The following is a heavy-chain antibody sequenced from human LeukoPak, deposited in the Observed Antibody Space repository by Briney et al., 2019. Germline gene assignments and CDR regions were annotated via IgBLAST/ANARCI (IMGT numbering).Heavy chain of an antibody. D-gene: IGHD1-14*01. CDR1: GFTFTTYA. CDR3: ASYRNGAFDI. J-gene: IGHJ3*02. V-gene: IGHV1-18*01. CDR2: ISAYNGDT. Sequence: GASVKDSSKTSGFTFTTYAVSWVRRARRLGRECMGCISAYNGDTNYAQNVQDRVTMTTDTSTSTAYLELRNLRSDDTAVYFCASYRNGAFDIWGQGTTITVSS.